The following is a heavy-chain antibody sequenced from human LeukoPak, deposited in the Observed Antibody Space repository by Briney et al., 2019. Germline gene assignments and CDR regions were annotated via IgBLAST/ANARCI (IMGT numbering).Heavy chain of an antibody. CDR3: ARDMSSVGVWGSYRYFDY. CDR1: GFTFSSYS. D-gene: IGHD3-16*02. CDR2: ISSSSSYI. V-gene: IGHV3-21*01. J-gene: IGHJ4*02. Sequence: PGGPLRLSCAASGFTFSSYSMNWVRQAPGKGLEWVSSISSSSSYIYYADSVKGRFTISRDNAKNSLYLQMNSLRAEDTAVYYCARDMSSVGVWGSYRYFDYWGQRTLVTVSS.